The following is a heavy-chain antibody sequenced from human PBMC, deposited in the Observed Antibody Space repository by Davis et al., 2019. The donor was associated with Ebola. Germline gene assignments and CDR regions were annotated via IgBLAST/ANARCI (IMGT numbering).Heavy chain of an antibody. CDR3: ARDEILLRYFDWVLRSGGMDV. D-gene: IGHD3-9*01. CDR2: INPNSGGT. Sequence: ASVKVSCKASGYTFTGYYMHWVRQAPGQGLEWMGWINPNSGGTNYAQKFQGRVTMTRDTSISTAYMELSRLRSDDTAVYYCARDEILLRYFDWVLRSGGMDVWGQGTTVTVSS. CDR1: GYTFTGYY. J-gene: IGHJ6*02. V-gene: IGHV1-2*02.